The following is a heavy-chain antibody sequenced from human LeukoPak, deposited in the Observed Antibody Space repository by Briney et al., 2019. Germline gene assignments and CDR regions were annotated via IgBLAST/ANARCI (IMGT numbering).Heavy chain of an antibody. Sequence: SETLSLTCTVSGGSISSYYWSWIRQPPGKGLEWIGYIYYSGSTNYNPSLKSRVTISVDTSKNQFSLKLSSVTAADTAVYYCASGHCSSTSCYGGYYYYYGMDVWGQGTTVTVSS. J-gene: IGHJ6*02. V-gene: IGHV4-59*01. CDR2: IYYSGST. CDR1: GGSISSYY. D-gene: IGHD2-2*03. CDR3: ASGHCSSTSCYGGYYYYYGMDV.